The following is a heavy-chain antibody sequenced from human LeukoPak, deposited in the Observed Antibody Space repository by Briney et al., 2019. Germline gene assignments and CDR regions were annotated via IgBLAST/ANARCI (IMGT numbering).Heavy chain of an antibody. D-gene: IGHD6-19*01. J-gene: IGHJ4*02. CDR2: INPDNGDT. CDR3: ATYSGSHWWLFDY. V-gene: IGHV1-2*02. CDR1: GYIFTGYW. Sequence: GASVKVSCKASGYIFTGYWMHWVRQAPGRGFEWMGCINPDNGDTRRAQKFQGRVTMTRDTSISTAYMDLSSLSSDDTAVYYCATYSGSHWWLFDYWGQGTLVTVSS.